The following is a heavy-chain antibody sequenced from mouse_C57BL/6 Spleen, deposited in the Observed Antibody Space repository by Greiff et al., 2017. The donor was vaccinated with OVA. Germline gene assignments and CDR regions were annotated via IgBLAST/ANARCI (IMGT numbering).Heavy chain of an antibody. CDR3: ARADDGHYYAMDY. CDR1: GYTFTSYW. D-gene: IGHD2-3*01. CDR2: IYPGSGSP. J-gene: IGHJ4*01. Sequence: QVQLQQPGAELVKPGASVKMSCKASGYTFTSYWITWVKQRPGQGLEWIGDIYPGSGSPNYNEKFKSKATLTVDTSSSTAYMQLSSLTSEDSAVYYCARADDGHYYAMDYWGQGTSVTVSS. V-gene: IGHV1-55*01.